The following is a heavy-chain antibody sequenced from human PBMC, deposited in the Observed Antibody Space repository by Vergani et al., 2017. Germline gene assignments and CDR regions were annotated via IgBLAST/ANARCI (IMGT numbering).Heavy chain of an antibody. CDR3: ARTGYSSGWFFLGYYMDV. D-gene: IGHD6-19*01. CDR2: INPNSGGT. Sequence: QVQLVQSGAEVKKPGASVKVSCKASGYTFTGYYMHWVRQAPGQGLEWMGWINPNSGGTNYAQKFQGRVTMTRDTSISTAYMGLSRLRSDDTAVYYCARTGYSSGWFFLGYYMDVWGKGTTVTVSS. J-gene: IGHJ6*03. V-gene: IGHV1-2*02. CDR1: GYTFTGYY.